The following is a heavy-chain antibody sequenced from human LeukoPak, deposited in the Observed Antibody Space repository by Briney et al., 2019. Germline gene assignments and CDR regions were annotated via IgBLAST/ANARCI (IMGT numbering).Heavy chain of an antibody. V-gene: IGHV1-18*01. CDR1: GYTFTSYD. D-gene: IGHD6-6*01. CDR3: ARVSEYSSSSRFDY. CDR2: ISAYNGNT. Sequence: ASVKVSCKASGYTFTSYDINWVRQATGQGLEWMGWISAYNGNTNYAQKLQGRVTMTTDTSTSTAYMELRSLRSDDTAVYYCARVSEYSSSSRFDYWGQGTLVTVSS. J-gene: IGHJ4*02.